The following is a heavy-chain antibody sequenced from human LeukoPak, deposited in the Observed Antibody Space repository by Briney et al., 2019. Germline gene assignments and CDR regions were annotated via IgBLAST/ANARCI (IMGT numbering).Heavy chain of an antibody. D-gene: IGHD3-10*01. CDR1: GFTFSSYA. J-gene: IGHJ1*01. CDR3: AKGSGSYKAEYFQH. Sequence: PGGSLRLSCAASGFTFSSYAMSWVRQAPGKGLEWVSAISRTGGSTYYADSVKGRFTISRDDSKSTLYLQMNSLRAEDTAVYYCAKGSGSYKAEYFQHWGQGTLVTVSS. CDR2: ISRTGGST. V-gene: IGHV3-23*01.